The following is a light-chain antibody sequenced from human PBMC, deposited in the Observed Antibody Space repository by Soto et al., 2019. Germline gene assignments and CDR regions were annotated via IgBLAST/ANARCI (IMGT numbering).Light chain of an antibody. CDR2: EVS. V-gene: IGLV2-14*01. CDR1: TSDVGGYNY. CDR3: TSYTSSSTWV. Sequence: QSVLTQPASVSGSPGQSITISCTGTTSDVGGYNYVSWFQQYPGKAPKLKIYEVSNRPSGVSNRFSGSKSGNTASLTISDLQAEDEADYYCTSYTSSSTWVFGGGTKLPVL. J-gene: IGLJ3*02.